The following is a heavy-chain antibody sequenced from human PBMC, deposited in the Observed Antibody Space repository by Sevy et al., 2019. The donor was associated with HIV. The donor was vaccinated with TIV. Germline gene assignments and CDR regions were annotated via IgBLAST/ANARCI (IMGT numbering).Heavy chain of an antibody. CDR1: GFTFSAYW. Sequence: GGSLRLSCAASGFTFSAYWMNWDRQAPGKGLEWVANIKSDGSDKHYVDSVEDRFTISRDNAKNSLYLQMNSLRVEDTAVYYCAQETVGRFDSWGQGTLVTVSS. CDR2: IKSDGSDK. J-gene: IGHJ4*02. V-gene: IGHV3-7*01. D-gene: IGHD3-16*01. CDR3: AQETVGRFDS.